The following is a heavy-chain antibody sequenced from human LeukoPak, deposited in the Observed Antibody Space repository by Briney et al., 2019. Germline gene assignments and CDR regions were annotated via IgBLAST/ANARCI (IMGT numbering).Heavy chain of an antibody. Sequence: SETLSLTCTDSGGSISSYYWSWIRQPPGKGLEWIGYIYYSGSTNYNPSLKSRVTISVDTSKNQFSLKLSSVTAADTAVYYCARGYSYGPNDYWGQGTLVTVSS. D-gene: IGHD5-18*01. CDR2: IYYSGST. J-gene: IGHJ4*02. CDR1: GGSISSYY. CDR3: ARGYSYGPNDY. V-gene: IGHV4-59*01.